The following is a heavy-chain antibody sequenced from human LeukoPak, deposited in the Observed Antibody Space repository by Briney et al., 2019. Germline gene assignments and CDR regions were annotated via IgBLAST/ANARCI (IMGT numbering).Heavy chain of an antibody. V-gene: IGHV1-2*02. J-gene: IGHJ4*02. CDR1: GYTFTGYY. CDR3: ARDCEHLASGWPGCFDY. Sequence: ASVKVSCKASGYTFTGYYIHWVRQAPGQGLEWMGRINPNSGGTNYAQKLQGRVTMTRDTSISTAYMELSRLRSDDTAVYYCARDCEHLASGWPGCFDYWGQGTLVTVSS. CDR2: INPNSGGT. D-gene: IGHD6-19*01.